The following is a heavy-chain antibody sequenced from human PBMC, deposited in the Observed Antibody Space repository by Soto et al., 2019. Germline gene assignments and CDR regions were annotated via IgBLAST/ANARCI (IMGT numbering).Heavy chain of an antibody. V-gene: IGHV3-23*01. Sequence: PGGSLRLSCAAPGFTFSSYAMSWVRQAPGKGLEWVSAISGSGGSTYYADSVKGRFTISRDNSKNTLYLQMNSLRAEDTAVYYCAKDPRFGDYPPAIFDYWGQGTLVTVSS. D-gene: IGHD4-17*01. CDR2: ISGSGGST. CDR3: AKDPRFGDYPPAIFDY. J-gene: IGHJ4*02. CDR1: GFTFSSYA.